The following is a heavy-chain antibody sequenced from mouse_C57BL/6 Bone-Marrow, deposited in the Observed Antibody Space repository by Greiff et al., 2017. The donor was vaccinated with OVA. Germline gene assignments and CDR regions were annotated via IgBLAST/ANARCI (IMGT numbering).Heavy chain of an antibody. CDR1: GFSLTSYG. Sequence: QVQLQQSGPGLVQPSQSLSITCTVSGFSLTSYGVHWVRQSPGKGLEWLGVIWRGGSTDYNAAFMSRLSITKDNSKSQVFFKMNSLQADDTAIDYSVVEDYYYAMDYWGQGTSVTVSS. J-gene: IGHJ4*01. CDR2: IWRGGST. V-gene: IGHV2-5*01. CDR3: VVEDYYYAMDY. D-gene: IGHD1-1*01.